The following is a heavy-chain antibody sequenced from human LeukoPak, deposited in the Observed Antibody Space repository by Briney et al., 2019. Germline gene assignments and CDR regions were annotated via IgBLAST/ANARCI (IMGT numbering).Heavy chain of an antibody. J-gene: IGHJ6*03. V-gene: IGHV4-61*02. Sequence: PSQTLSLTCTVSGGSINSDNYYWSWIRQPAGKGLEWIGRIYTSGSTNYNPSLKSRVTISVDTSKNQFSLKLSSVTAADTAVCYCARENFRYCSSTSCYMDYYYYYYMDVWGKGTTVTVSS. CDR1: GGSINSDNYY. D-gene: IGHD2-2*01. CDR3: ARENFRYCSSTSCYMDYYYYYYMDV. CDR2: IYTSGST.